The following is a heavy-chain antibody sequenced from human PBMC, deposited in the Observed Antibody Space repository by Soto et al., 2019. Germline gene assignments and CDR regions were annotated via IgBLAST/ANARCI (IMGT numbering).Heavy chain of an antibody. CDR2: IGRKTDGGTT. Sequence: EVQLVESGGGLVKPGGSLRLSCEASGLTVSYAWMSWVRQAPGKGLEWVGRIGRKTDGGTTDYAAPVKGRLTISRDASKKTIYLQMNSLKTEETEVYYCNSEYYVALKKWGLGTLVTVSS. J-gene: IGHJ4*02. D-gene: IGHD3-16*01. V-gene: IGHV3-15*04. CDR3: NSEYYVALKK. CDR1: GLTVSYAW.